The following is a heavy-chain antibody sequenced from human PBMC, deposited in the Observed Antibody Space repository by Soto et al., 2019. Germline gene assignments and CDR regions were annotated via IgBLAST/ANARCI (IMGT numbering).Heavy chain of an antibody. CDR1: GGTFSSYT. CDR2: IIPILGIA. CDR3: ASVRGITMRAPGMDV. Sequence: QVQLVQSGAEVKKPGSSVKVSCKASGGTFSSYTISWVRQAPGQGLEWMGRIIPILGIANYAQKFQGRVTITADKSTSTADRELSSLRSEDTAVYYCASVRGITMRAPGMDVWGQGTTVTVSS. J-gene: IGHJ6*02. V-gene: IGHV1-69*02. D-gene: IGHD3-22*01.